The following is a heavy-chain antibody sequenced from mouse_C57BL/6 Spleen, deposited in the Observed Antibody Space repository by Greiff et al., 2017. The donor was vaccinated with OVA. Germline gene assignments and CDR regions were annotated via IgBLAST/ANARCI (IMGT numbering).Heavy chain of an antibody. CDR3: ARSPTAQKDY. Sequence: QVQLQQSGAELVKPGASVKLSCKASGYTFTSYWMQWVKQRPGQGLEWIGEIDPSDSYTNYNQKFKGKATLTVDTSSSTAYMQRSSLTSEDSAVYYCARSPTAQKDYWGQGTTLTVSS. V-gene: IGHV1-50*01. CDR2: IDPSDSYT. D-gene: IGHD3-2*02. J-gene: IGHJ2*01. CDR1: GYTFTSYW.